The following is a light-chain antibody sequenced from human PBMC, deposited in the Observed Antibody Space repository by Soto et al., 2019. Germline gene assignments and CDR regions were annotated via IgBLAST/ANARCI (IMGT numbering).Light chain of an antibody. J-gene: IGLJ1*01. CDR3: CSYAGSSGGYV. Sequence: QSALTQPASVSGSPGQSITLSRTGTSSDVGSYNLVSWYQQHPGKAPKLMIYEVSKPPSGVSNRFSGSKSGNTASLTISGLQAEDEADYYCCSYAGSSGGYVFGTGTKLTVL. V-gene: IGLV2-23*02. CDR1: SSDVGSYNL. CDR2: EVS.